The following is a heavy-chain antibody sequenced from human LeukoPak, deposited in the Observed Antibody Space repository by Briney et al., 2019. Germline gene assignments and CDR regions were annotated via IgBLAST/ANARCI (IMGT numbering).Heavy chain of an antibody. J-gene: IGHJ5*02. CDR1: GGSISSTNHY. CDR3: ARQYSSGSYVNWFDP. V-gene: IGHV4-39*01. Sequence: SETLSLTCAVSGGSISSTNHYWGWIRQPPGKGLEWIGGFYYSGSTYYNPSLKSRVTISVDTSKNQFSLKLSSVTAADTAVYYCARQYSSGSYVNWFDPWGQGTLVTVSS. D-gene: IGHD6-19*01. CDR2: FYYSGST.